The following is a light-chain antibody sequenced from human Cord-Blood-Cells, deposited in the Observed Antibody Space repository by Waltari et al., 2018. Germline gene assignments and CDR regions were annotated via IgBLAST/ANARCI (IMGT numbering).Light chain of an antibody. CDR1: QSVSSN. J-gene: IGKJ2*01. CDR2: GAS. V-gene: IGKV3-15*01. CDR3: QQYNNWPLMYT. Sequence: EIVMTQSPATLSVSPGERVTLSCRASQSVSSNLAWYQQKPGQAPRLLIYGASTRATGIPARFSGSGSGTEFTLTISSLQSEDFAVYYCQQYNNWPLMYTFGQGTKLEIK.